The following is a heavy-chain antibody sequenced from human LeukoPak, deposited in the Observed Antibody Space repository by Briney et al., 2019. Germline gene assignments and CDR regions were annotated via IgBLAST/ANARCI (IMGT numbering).Heavy chain of an antibody. V-gene: IGHV3-49*04. J-gene: IGHJ4*02. CDR3: ARDDSPGAY. CDR1: GFIFGHYS. D-gene: IGHD3-3*01. Sequence: PGGSLRLSCAASGFIFGHYSMSWVRQAPGKGLEWVGFIRRKVYRGTTEYAASVKGRFTISRDDPKNTASLQMNSLTTEDTAVYYCARDDSPGAYWGQGALVTVSS. CDR2: IRRKVYRGTT.